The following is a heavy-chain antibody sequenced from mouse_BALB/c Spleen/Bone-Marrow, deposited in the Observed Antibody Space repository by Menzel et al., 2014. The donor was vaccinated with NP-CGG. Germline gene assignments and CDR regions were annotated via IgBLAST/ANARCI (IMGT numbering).Heavy chain of an antibody. D-gene: IGHD1-2*01. Sequence: EAKEVDSGGGLVQTGGSLNLSCAASGFDFSRYWMSWVRQAPGKGLEWIGEINPDSSTITYTPSLKDKVIIARDNAKNTLYLQMSKVRSEDTALYYCARMHYYGYVAYLGQGTLVTVSA. V-gene: IGHV4-1*02. CDR3: ARMHYYGYVAY. CDR2: INPDSSTI. J-gene: IGHJ3*01. CDR1: GFDFSRYW.